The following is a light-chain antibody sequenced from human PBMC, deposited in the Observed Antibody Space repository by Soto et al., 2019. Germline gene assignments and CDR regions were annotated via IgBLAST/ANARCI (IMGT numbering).Light chain of an antibody. CDR3: HQRYHPTLT. V-gene: IGKV4-1*01. CDR2: WAS. Sequence: DVVMTQSPDSLAVSLGERATINCKSSQSLLYSANNKNYLAWYQQKPGQPPKLLIYWASTRESGVPDRFSGSGSGTDFTLTISSLQAEDVAVYYCHQRYHPTLTFGGGTKVEIK. CDR1: QSLLYSANNKNY. J-gene: IGKJ4*01.